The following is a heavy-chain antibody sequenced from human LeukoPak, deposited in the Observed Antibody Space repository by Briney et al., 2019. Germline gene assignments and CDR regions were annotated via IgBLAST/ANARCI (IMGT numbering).Heavy chain of an antibody. J-gene: IGHJ4*02. CDR1: GYTFTGYY. D-gene: IGHD2-15*01. V-gene: IGHV1-2*06. CDR3: ARAGALLSTFDY. Sequence: ASVKVSCKASGYTFTGYYMHWVRQAPGQGLEWMGRINPSSGGTNYAQKFQGRVTMTRDTSISTAYMELSRLRSDDTAVYYCARAGALLSTFDYWGQGTLVTVSS. CDR2: INPSSGGT.